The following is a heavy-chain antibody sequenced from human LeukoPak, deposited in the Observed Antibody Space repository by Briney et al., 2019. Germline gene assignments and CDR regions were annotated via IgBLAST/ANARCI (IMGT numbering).Heavy chain of an antibody. V-gene: IGHV4-59*08. J-gene: IGHJ4*02. CDR1: GGSITTYY. Sequence: PSETLSLTCTVSGGSITTYYWSWIRQPPGKGLEWIGYIYYRGSTNYNPSLKSRVTISLDTSKNQFSLKLSSVTAADTAVYYCARQGTVTHLDYWGQGTLVTVSS. CDR3: ARQGTVTHLDY. D-gene: IGHD4-17*01. CDR2: IYYRGST.